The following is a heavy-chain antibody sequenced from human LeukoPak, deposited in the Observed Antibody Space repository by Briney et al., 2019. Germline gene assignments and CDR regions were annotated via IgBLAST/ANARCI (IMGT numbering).Heavy chain of an antibody. V-gene: IGHV3-23*01. Sequence: PGGSLRLSCAASGFTFSSYAMSWVRQAPGKGLEWVSVISGGGGATYYAGSVKGRFTISRDDSENTLYLQMNSLRAEDTAVYYCARVSPEMATISYYFDYWGQGTLVTVSS. D-gene: IGHD5-24*01. J-gene: IGHJ4*02. CDR2: ISGGGGAT. CDR1: GFTFSSYA. CDR3: ARVSPEMATISYYFDY.